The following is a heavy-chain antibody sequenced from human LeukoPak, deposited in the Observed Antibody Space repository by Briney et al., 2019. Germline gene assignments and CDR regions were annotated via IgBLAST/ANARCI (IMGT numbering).Heavy chain of an antibody. CDR2: ISGDGTRT. CDR3: AKDQVVVVAATDY. Sequence: GGSLRLSCAASGFSFSSYAMTWARQAPVKGLEWVSAISGDGTRTYYADSVKGRFTISRDNSKNTLYLQMNSLRAEDTAVYYCAKDQVVVVAATDYWGQGTLVTVSS. J-gene: IGHJ4*02. CDR1: GFSFSSYA. D-gene: IGHD2-15*01. V-gene: IGHV3-23*01.